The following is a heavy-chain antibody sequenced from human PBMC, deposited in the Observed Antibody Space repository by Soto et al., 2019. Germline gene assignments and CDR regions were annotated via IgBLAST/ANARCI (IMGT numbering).Heavy chain of an antibody. CDR2: IWYDGSNK. CDR3: ARDGGYSYGYLFGPRYGMDV. D-gene: IGHD5-18*01. Sequence: QVQLVESGGGVVQPGRSLRLSCAASGFTFSSYGMHWVRQAPGKGLEWVAVIWYDGSNKYYADSVKGRFTISRVNSKNKLYLQMNSLRAEDTAVYYCARDGGYSYGYLFGPRYGMDVSGQGTTVTVSS. V-gene: IGHV3-33*01. CDR1: GFTFSSYG. J-gene: IGHJ6*02.